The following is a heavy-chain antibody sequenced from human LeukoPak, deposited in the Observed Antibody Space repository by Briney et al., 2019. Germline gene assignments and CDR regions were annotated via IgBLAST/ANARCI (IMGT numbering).Heavy chain of an antibody. CDR3: ARVASGYSYGYPHHYYYYMDV. CDR2: VCYSGSA. J-gene: IGHJ6*03. Sequence: PSETLSLTCTVSGDSISGQYWGWIRQPPGKGLEWIGSVCYSGSAYYNASLKRRVSILVDKSKSQFSLRLSTVTAADTAVYYCARVASGYSYGYPHHYYYYMDVWGRGTTVTVSS. CDR1: GDSISGQY. V-gene: IGHV4-59*11. D-gene: IGHD5-18*01.